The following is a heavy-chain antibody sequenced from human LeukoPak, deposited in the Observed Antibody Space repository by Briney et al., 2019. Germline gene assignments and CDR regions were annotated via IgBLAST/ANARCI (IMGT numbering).Heavy chain of an antibody. V-gene: IGHV1-69*05. CDR3: ARFAAAAGTFDY. CDR1: VCTFSSYA. D-gene: IGHD6-13*01. J-gene: IGHJ4*02. Sequence: ASVKVSCKASVCTFSSYAISWVRQAPGQGLEWMGGIIPIFGTANYAQKFQGRVTMTRDTSTSTVYMELSSLRSEDTAVYYCARFAAAAGTFDYWGQGTLVTVSS. CDR2: IIPIFGTA.